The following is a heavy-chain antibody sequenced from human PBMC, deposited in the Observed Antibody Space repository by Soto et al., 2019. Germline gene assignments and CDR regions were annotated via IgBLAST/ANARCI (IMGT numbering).Heavy chain of an antibody. CDR2: IKSKTDGGTT. CDR3: TTDPHSTGTKY. J-gene: IGHJ4*02. CDR1: GFSCSDAW. Sequence: LRLSCAASGFSCSDAWLTWVRQAPGAGLEWVGHIKSKTDGGTTDYAAPVKGRFTISRDASKTTVYLQMNSLRTEDTAVYYCTTDPHSTGTKYWGQGTLVTVSS. V-gene: IGHV3-15*01. D-gene: IGHD1-1*01.